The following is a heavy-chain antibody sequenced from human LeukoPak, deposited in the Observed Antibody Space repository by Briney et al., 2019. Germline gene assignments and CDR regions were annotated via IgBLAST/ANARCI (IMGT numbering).Heavy chain of an antibody. Sequence: GASVKVSCKASGYTFTGYYMHWVRQAPGQGLEWMGWINPNSGGTNYAQKFQGRVTMTRDTSISTAYMELSRLRSDDTAMYYCARDQGRWLQFEYYFDYWGQGTLVTVSS. CDR1: GYTFTGYY. V-gene: IGHV1-2*02. D-gene: IGHD5-12*01. J-gene: IGHJ4*02. CDR2: INPNSGGT. CDR3: ARDQGRWLQFEYYFDY.